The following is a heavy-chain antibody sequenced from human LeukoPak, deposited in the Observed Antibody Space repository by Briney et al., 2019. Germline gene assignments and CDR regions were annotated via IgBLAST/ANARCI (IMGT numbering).Heavy chain of an antibody. D-gene: IGHD6-19*01. CDR1: RFTFSSYA. V-gene: IGHV3-30*04. CDR2: ISYDGTNE. Sequence: PGGSLRLSCAASRFTFSSYAMHWVRQAPGKGLEWVAAISYDGTNEYHADSVKGRFTISRDNSKNTLYLQMNSLRAEDTAIYYCARGRIAVAGMGAFQHWGQGTLVTVSS. CDR3: ARGRIAVAGMGAFQH. J-gene: IGHJ1*01.